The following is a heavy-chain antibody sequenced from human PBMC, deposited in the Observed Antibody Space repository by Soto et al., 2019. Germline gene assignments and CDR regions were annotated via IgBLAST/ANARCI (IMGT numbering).Heavy chain of an antibody. CDR1: GGSISSSSYY. CDR3: ARVGPRLLWFGTGVVI. D-gene: IGHD3-10*01. J-gene: IGHJ3*02. Sequence: SQTLSLTCTVSGGSISSSSYYWGWIRQPPGKGLEWIGSIYYSGSTYYNPSLKSRVTISVDTSKNQFSLKLSSVTAADTAVYYCARVGPRLLWFGTGVVIWGQGTMVTVSS. V-gene: IGHV4-39*01. CDR2: IYYSGST.